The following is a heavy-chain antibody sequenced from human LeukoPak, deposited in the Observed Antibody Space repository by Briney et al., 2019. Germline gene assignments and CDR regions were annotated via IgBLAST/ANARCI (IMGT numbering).Heavy chain of an antibody. Sequence: SETLSLTCTVSGGSISSGGYYWSRNRQHPGKGLEWIGYIYYSGSTYYNPSLKSRVTISVDTSKNQFSLKLSSVTAADTAVYYCARDDSSGYFDYWGQGTLVTVSS. D-gene: IGHD3-22*01. CDR3: ARDDSSGYFDY. V-gene: IGHV4-31*03. J-gene: IGHJ4*02. CDR2: IYYSGST. CDR1: GGSISSGGYY.